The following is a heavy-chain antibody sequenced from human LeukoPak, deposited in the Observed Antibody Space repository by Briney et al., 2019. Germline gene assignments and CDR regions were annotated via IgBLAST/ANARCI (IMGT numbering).Heavy chain of an antibody. V-gene: IGHV3-33*01. CDR1: GFTFSSYG. J-gene: IGHJ6*02. D-gene: IGHD1-26*01. CDR2: IWFDGSSQ. CDR3: ARKGYSGRYSHGMDV. Sequence: GGSLRLSCAASGFTFSSYGMYWVRQAPGKGLEWVALIWFDGSSQNYADSVKGRSTISRDNSKNTLFLQMNSLRAEDTAVYYCARKGYSGRYSHGMDVWGQGTTVTVSS.